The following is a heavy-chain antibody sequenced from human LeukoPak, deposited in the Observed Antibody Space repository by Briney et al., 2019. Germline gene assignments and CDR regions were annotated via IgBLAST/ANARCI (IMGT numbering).Heavy chain of an antibody. CDR2: IKKDGSEK. CDR1: GFTFSSYW. V-gene: IGHV3-7*01. Sequence: GGSLRLSCAASGFTFSSYWMSWVRQAPGKGLEWVANIKKDGSEKYYVDSVKGRYTISRDNAKTSLYLQMNSLRAEDTAVYYCARDLSGVTGYTYGRGIGYWGQGTLVTVSS. CDR3: ARDLSGVTGYTYGRGIGY. J-gene: IGHJ4*02. D-gene: IGHD5-18*01.